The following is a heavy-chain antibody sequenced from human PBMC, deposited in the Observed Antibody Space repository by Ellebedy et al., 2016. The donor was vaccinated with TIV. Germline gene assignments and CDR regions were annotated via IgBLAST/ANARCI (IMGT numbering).Heavy chain of an antibody. CDR1: GFTFDNFA. Sequence: GESLKISCATSGFTFDNFAMRWFRQAPGKGLEWVSAITGSGDRTFYADSVKGRFTVSRDTSKNTLYLQMNSLRPEDTAVYYCAKDRTSGDGYWVFDQWGQGTLVTVSS. V-gene: IGHV3-23*01. CDR2: ITGSGDRT. J-gene: IGHJ4*02. CDR3: AKDRTSGDGYWVFDQ. D-gene: IGHD5-18*01.